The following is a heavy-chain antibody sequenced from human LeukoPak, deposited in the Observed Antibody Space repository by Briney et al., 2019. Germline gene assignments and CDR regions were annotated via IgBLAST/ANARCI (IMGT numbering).Heavy chain of an antibody. V-gene: IGHV5-51*01. CDR1: GYSFTSYW. CDR3: ARHIWEAPPDKALWFGENSYYYGMDV. J-gene: IGHJ6*02. D-gene: IGHD3-10*01. CDR2: IYPGDSDT. Sequence: GESLKISCKGSGYSFTSYWIDWVRQMPGKGLEWMGIIYPGDSDTRYSPSFQGQVTISADKSISTAYLQWSSLKASDTAMYYCARHIWEAPPDKALWFGENSYYYGMDVWGQGTTVTVSS.